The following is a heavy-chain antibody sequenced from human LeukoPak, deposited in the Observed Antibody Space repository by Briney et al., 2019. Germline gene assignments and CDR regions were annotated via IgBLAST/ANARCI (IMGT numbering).Heavy chain of an antibody. D-gene: IGHD3-10*01. CDR2: INLSVST. Sequence: SETLSLTCAVYGGSFNGYYWSWIRQPPGKWLEWIVEINLSVSTNYNPSLKRRVTISVDTSKHQFSLKLSSVTVADTAVYDCARASRTGGITMVRGQQAPFDSWGQGTMVTVSS. J-gene: IGHJ3*02. CDR3: ARASRTGGITMVRGQQAPFDS. CDR1: GGSFNGYY. V-gene: IGHV4-34*01.